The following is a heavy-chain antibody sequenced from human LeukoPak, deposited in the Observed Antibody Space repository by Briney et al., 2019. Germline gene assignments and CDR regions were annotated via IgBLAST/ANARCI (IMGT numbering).Heavy chain of an antibody. V-gene: IGHV3-21*01. J-gene: IGHJ6*03. CDR2: IRSSSSYI. D-gene: IGHD5-12*01. Sequence: GGSLRLSRAASGFTFSSYSMNWVRQAPGKGLEWVSSIRSSSSYIYYADSVKGRFTISRDNAKNSLYLQMNSLRAEDTAVYYCARDRTSRKYGGSIYYYYYYMDVWGKGTTVTVSS. CDR1: GFTFSSYS. CDR3: ARDRTSRKYGGSIYYYYYYMDV.